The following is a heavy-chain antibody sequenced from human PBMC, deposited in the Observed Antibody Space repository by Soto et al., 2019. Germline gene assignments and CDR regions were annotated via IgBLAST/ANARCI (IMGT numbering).Heavy chain of an antibody. J-gene: IGHJ4*02. CDR1: GFTFSSYG. CDR3: AKDLEAFTMVRGVIIYAPVDY. V-gene: IGHV3-30*18. Sequence: GGSLRLSCAASGFTFSSYGMHWVRQAPGKGLEWVAVISYDGSNKYYADSVKGRFTISRDNSKNTLYLQMNSLRAEDTAVYYCAKDLEAFTMVRGVIIYAPVDYWGQGTLVTVSS. D-gene: IGHD3-10*01. CDR2: ISYDGSNK.